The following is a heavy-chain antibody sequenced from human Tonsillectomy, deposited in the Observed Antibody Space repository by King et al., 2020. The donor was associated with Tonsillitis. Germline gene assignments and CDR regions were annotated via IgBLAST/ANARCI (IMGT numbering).Heavy chain of an antibody. J-gene: IGHJ5*02. V-gene: IGHV1-2*02. Sequence: EQLVQSGAEVKKPGASVTVSCKASGYTFIGYYMHWVRQAPGQGLEWMGWINPNSGGTNYAQKFQGRVTMTRDTSISTAYMELSRLRSDDTAVYYCARDLGCSYGRGGHPQGCFDHWGQGTLVTVSS. CDR1: GYTFIGYY. CDR3: ARDLGCSYGRGGHPQGCFDH. D-gene: IGHD5-18*01. CDR2: INPNSGGT.